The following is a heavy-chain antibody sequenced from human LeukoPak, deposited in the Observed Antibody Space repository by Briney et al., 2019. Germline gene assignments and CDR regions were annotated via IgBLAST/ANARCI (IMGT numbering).Heavy chain of an antibody. J-gene: IGHJ4*02. Sequence: PGGSLRVSCAVSGFTFSDYYMTWIRQAPGKGLGWVSYISKSGTTINYADSVKGRFTISRDNAKNSLFLQMNSLRAEDTAVYFCARLRAGNYIDYWGQGTLVTVSS. CDR3: ARLRAGNYIDY. CDR2: ISKSGTTI. CDR1: GFTFSDYY. D-gene: IGHD1-14*01. V-gene: IGHV3-11*01.